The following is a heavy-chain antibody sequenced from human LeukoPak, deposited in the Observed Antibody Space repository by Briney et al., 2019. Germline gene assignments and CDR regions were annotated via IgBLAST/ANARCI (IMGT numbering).Heavy chain of an antibody. J-gene: IGHJ5*02. V-gene: IGHV4-34*01. CDR2: INHSGST. D-gene: IGHD1-7*01. CDR3: ARGVSWNSLAIWFDP. CDR1: GGSFSGYY. Sequence: PSETLSLTCAVYGGSFSGYYWSWIRQPPGKGLEWIGEINHSGSTNYNPSLKSRVTISVDTSKNQFSLKLSSVTAADTAVYYCARGVSWNSLAIWFDPWGQGTLVTVSS.